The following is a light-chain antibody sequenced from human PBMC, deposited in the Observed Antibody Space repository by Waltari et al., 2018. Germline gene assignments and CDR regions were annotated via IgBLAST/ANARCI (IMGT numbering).Light chain of an antibody. CDR2: HTS. CDR1: QMIIKY. J-gene: IGKJ1*01. Sequence: EIVLTQSPGTLSLSPGERATISCRASQMIIKYLAWYQKKPGQAPRLLIYHTSIRAAGIPDRFSGSGSGTDFSLFISRLEPEDFAVYYCQHYVSLPATFGQGTKVEIK. V-gene: IGKV3-20*01. CDR3: QHYVSLPAT.